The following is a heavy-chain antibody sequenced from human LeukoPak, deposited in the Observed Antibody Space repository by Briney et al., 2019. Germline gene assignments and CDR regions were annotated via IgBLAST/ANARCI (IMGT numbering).Heavy chain of an antibody. CDR1: GFTFSTYA. Sequence: GGSLRLSCAASGFTFSTYAMSWVRQAPGKGLEWVSGISGSSSHTEDADSVKGRFTISRDNSKNMLFLQMNNLRVEDTALYYCTKEYDKTNRSPQWGFDSWGQGTLVTVSS. CDR3: TKEYDKTNRSPQWGFDS. V-gene: IGHV3-23*01. CDR2: ISGSSSHT. D-gene: IGHD6-19*01. J-gene: IGHJ4*02.